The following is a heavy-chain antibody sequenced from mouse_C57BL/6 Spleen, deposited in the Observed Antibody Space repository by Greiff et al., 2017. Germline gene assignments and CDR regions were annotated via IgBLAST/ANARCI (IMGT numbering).Heavy chain of an antibody. Sequence: QVQLQQSGAELVKPGASVKISCKASGYAFSSYWMNWVKQRPGKGLEWIGQIYPGDGDTNYNGKFKGKATLTADKSSSTAYMQLSSLTSEDSAVYFCARGRVTTVGHYFDYWGQGTTLTVSS. CDR3: ARGRVTTVGHYFDY. CDR1: GYAFSSYW. V-gene: IGHV1-80*01. J-gene: IGHJ2*01. D-gene: IGHD1-1*01. CDR2: IYPGDGDT.